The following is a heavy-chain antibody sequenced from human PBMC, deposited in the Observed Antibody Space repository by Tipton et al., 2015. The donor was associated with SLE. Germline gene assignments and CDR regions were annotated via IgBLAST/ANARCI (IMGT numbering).Heavy chain of an antibody. D-gene: IGHD6-19*01. CDR3: ARRQVAGIDY. V-gene: IGHV4-4*02. J-gene: IGHJ4*02. CDR1: GGSISSSNW. CDR2: IYHSGST. Sequence: TLSLTCAVSGGSISSSNWWSWVRQPPGKGLEWIGYIYHSGSTYYNPSLKSRVTISVDTSKNQFSLKLSSVTAADTAVYYCARRQVAGIDYWGQGTLVTVSS.